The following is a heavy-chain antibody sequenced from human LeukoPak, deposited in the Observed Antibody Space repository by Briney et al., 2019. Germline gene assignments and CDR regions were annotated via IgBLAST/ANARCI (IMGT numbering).Heavy chain of an antibody. CDR3: ARDRREATVPNDAFDI. CDR1: GFTFSSYS. J-gene: IGHJ3*02. CDR2: ISSSSTI. V-gene: IGHV3-48*01. Sequence: PGGSLRLSCAASGFTFSSYSMNWVRQAPGKGLEWVSYISSSSTIYYADSVKGRFTISRDNAKNSLYLQMNSLRAEDTAVYYCARDRREATVPNDAFDIWGQETMVTVSS. D-gene: IGHD1-1*01.